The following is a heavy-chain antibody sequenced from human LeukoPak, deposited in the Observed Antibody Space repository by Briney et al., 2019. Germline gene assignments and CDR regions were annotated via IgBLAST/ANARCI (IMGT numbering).Heavy chain of an antibody. Sequence: PGGSLRLSRAGTGLFFSDVWMNWFRQAPGKGLEWVANIEKDGSEKNYVDSVKGRFTISRDNAKNSLHLEMNSLRGEDTAVYYCAAGYGWLTDFWGQGTLVTVSS. V-gene: IGHV3-7*01. CDR1: GLFFSDVW. CDR2: IEKDGSEK. CDR3: AAGYGWLTDF. J-gene: IGHJ4*02. D-gene: IGHD2-8*02.